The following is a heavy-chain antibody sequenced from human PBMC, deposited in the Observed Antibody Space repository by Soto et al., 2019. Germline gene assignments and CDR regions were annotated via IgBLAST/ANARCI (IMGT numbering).Heavy chain of an antibody. D-gene: IGHD2-15*01. J-gene: IGHJ6*02. CDR1: GFTFGNYA. Sequence: SGGSLRLSCAASGFTFGNYAMTWVRQAPGKGLECVSRISGSGGGTYYADSVKGRFTISRDNSENTLYLHLNSPRVEDTAVYFCGKDTLDCSGGDCPLFYYYGMDVWGQGTTVTVSS. CDR2: ISGSGGGT. CDR3: GKDTLDCSGGDCPLFYYYGMDV. V-gene: IGHV3-23*01.